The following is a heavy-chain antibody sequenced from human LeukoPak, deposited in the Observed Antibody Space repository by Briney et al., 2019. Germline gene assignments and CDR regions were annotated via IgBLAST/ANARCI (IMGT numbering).Heavy chain of an antibody. CDR3: ARLFFGGYCSSTSCYTGWFDP. CDR1: GYSFTSYW. J-gene: IGHJ5*02. Sequence: GESLKISCKGSGYSFTSYWIGWVRQMPGKGLEWMGIIYPGDSDTRYSPSFQGQVTISADKSISTAYLQWSSLKASDTAMYYCARLFFGGYCSSTSCYTGWFDPWGQGTLVTVSS. D-gene: IGHD2-2*02. V-gene: IGHV5-51*01. CDR2: IYPGDSDT.